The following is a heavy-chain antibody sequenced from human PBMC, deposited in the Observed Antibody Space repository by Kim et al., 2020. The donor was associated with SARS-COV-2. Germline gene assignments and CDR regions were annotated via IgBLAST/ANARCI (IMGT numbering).Heavy chain of an antibody. CDR3: ASGELVHIDY. Sequence: GGSLRLSCAASGFTFDDYAMHWVRQAPGKGLEWVSGISWNSGSIGYADSVKGRFTISRDNAKNSLYLHVNSLRAEDTAFYCASGELVHIDYWGQGTLVT. J-gene: IGHJ4*02. V-gene: IGHV3-9*01. D-gene: IGHD6-13*01. CDR2: ISWNSGSI. CDR1: GFTFDDYA.